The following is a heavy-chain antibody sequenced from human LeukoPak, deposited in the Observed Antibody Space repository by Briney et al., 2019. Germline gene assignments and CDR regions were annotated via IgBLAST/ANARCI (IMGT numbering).Heavy chain of an antibody. CDR2: IIPILGIA. CDR1: GGTFSSYA. CDR3: ARGYNKRDYYYYYGMDV. J-gene: IGHJ6*02. D-gene: IGHD1-1*01. V-gene: IGHV1-69*04. Sequence: GASVKVSCKASGGTFSSYAISWVRQAPGQGLEWMGRIIPILGIANYAQKFQGRATITADKSTSTAYMELSSLRSEDTAVYYCARGYNKRDYYYYYGMDVRGQGTTVTVSS.